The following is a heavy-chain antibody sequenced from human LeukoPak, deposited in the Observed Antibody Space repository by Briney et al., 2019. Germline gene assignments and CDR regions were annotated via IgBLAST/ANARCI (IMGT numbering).Heavy chain of an antibody. CDR3: AKTPSIAVAVSPSFDY. V-gene: IGHV1-69*06. J-gene: IGHJ4*02. Sequence: ASVKVSCKAFGGTFSSYAISWVRQAPGQGLEWMGGIIPIFGTANYAQKFQDRVTITADKSTSTAYMELSSPRSEDTAMYYCAKTPSIAVAVSPSFDYWGQGTLVTVSS. CDR1: GGTFSSYA. D-gene: IGHD6-19*01. CDR2: IIPIFGTA.